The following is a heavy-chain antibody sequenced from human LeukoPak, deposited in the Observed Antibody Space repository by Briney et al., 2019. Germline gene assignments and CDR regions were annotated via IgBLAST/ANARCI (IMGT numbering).Heavy chain of an antibody. CDR2: INHSGST. D-gene: IGHD6-13*01. V-gene: IGHV4-34*01. CDR3: ARGKPRYSSSWYGPRLDY. CDR1: GGSFSGYY. Sequence: SETLSLTCAVYGGSFSGYYWSWIRQPPGKGLEWIGEINHSGSTNYNPSLKSRVTISVDTSKNQFSLKLSSVTAADTAVYYCARGKPRYSSSWYGPRLDYWGQGTLVTVSS. J-gene: IGHJ4*02.